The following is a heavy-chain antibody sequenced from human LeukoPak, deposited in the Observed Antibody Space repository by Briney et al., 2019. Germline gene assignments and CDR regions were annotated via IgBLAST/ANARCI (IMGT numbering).Heavy chain of an antibody. CDR1: GFTFSSYW. D-gene: IGHD1-26*01. CDR2: ISGSGGST. V-gene: IGHV3-23*01. Sequence: GGSLRLSCAASGFTFSSYWMHWVRQAPGKGLEWVSAISGSGGSTYYADSVKGRFTISRDNSKNTLYLQMNSLRAEDTAVYYCAKDTRYNGNYYFVFDYWGQGTLVTVSS. J-gene: IGHJ4*02. CDR3: AKDTRYNGNYYFVFDY.